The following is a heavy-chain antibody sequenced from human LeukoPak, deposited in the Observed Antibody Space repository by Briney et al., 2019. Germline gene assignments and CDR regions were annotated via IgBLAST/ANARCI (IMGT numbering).Heavy chain of an antibody. CDR3: ARDRGGSYGEFDY. CDR1: GGTFSSYA. CDR2: IIPILGIA. D-gene: IGHD1-26*01. J-gene: IGHJ4*02. Sequence: SVKVSCKASGGTFSSYAISWVRQAPGQGLEWMGRIIPILGIANYAQKFQGRVTITADKSTGTAYMELSSLRSEDTAVYCCARDRGGSYGEFDYWGQGTLVTVSS. V-gene: IGHV1-69*04.